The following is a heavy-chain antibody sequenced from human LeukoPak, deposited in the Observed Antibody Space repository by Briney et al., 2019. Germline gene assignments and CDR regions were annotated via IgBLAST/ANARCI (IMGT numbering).Heavy chain of an antibody. D-gene: IGHD3-3*01. CDR1: GFTFSNYW. CDR2: ISSSSSYI. Sequence: GGSLRLSCAASGFTFSNYWMTWVRQAPGKGLEWVSSISSSSSYIYYADSVKGRFTISRDNAKNSLYLQMNSLRAEDTAVYYCAKSGYYLYYGMDVWGQGTTVTVSS. CDR3: AKSGYYLYYGMDV. J-gene: IGHJ6*02. V-gene: IGHV3-21*01.